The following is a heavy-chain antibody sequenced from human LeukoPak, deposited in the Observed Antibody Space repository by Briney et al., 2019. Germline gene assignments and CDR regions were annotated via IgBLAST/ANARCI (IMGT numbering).Heavy chain of an antibody. D-gene: IGHD2-2*01. J-gene: IGHJ3*01. CDR1: GYSFTTYW. CDR3: ARHVSSSRVAYDV. CDR2: IYPGDSDT. Sequence: GESLKISCKVSGYSFTTYWVGWVRQMPGKGLEWMGIIYPGDSDTKYSPSFQGQVTISADKPISTAYLQWSSLKASDTAMYYCARHVSSSRVAYDVWGQGTMVTVSS. V-gene: IGHV5-51*01.